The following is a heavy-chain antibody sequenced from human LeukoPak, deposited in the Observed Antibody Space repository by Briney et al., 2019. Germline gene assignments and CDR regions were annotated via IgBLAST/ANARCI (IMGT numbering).Heavy chain of an antibody. CDR3: ARGIGTSYDSSRDAFDX. J-gene: IGHJ3*02. Sequence: PSETLSLTCTVSAGSISSGDYYWSWIRQPAGKGLEWIGRICSPGTNYNYNPSLNSRVTISIDTSKNQFSLKLTAVTAADTAVYYXARGIGTSYDSSRDAFDXXGQGXXVTV. CDR2: ICSPGT. CDR1: AGSISSGDYY. D-gene: IGHD3-22*01. V-gene: IGHV4-61*02.